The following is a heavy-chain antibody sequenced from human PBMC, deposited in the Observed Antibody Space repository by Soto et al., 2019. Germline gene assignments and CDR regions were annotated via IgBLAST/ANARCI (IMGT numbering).Heavy chain of an antibody. CDR1: GFTFSSYA. CDR3: AKQNMIFGVDIDFYYYGMDV. V-gene: IGHV3-23*01. Sequence: EEQLLESGGGLEQPGGSLRLSCAASGFTFSSYAMSWVRQAPGKGLEWVSSISGSGGSSYYADSVKGRFTIPRDNSKNMLYLQMNSLGAEDTAVYYCAKQNMIFGVDIDFYYYGMDVWGQGTTVTVSS. J-gene: IGHJ6*02. D-gene: IGHD3-3*01. CDR2: ISGSGGSS.